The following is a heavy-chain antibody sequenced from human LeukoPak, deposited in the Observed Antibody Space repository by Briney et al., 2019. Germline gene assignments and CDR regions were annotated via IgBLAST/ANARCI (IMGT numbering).Heavy chain of an antibody. CDR2: INHSGST. J-gene: IGHJ6*02. CDR3: ATRSSWYLNYYYYGMDV. CDR1: GGSFSGYY. Sequence: SETLSLTCDVYGGSFSGYYWSWIRQPPGKGLEWIGEINHSGSTNYNPSLKSRVTISVDASKNQFSLKLSSVTAADTAVYYCATRSSWYLNYYYYGMDVWGQGTTVTVSS. D-gene: IGHD6-13*01. V-gene: IGHV4-34*01.